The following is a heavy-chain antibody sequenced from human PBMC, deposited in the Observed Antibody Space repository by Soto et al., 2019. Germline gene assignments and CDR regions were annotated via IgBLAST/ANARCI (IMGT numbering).Heavy chain of an antibody. CDR1: GGTFSSYA. D-gene: IGHD6-6*01. Sequence: ASVKVSCKASGGTFSSYAISWVRQAPGQGLEWMGGIIPIFGTANYAQKFQGRVTITADKSTSTAYVELSSLRSEDTAVYYCAGTYSSSHYYGMDVWGQGTTVTVSS. CDR2: IIPIFGTA. CDR3: AGTYSSSHYYGMDV. J-gene: IGHJ6*02. V-gene: IGHV1-69*06.